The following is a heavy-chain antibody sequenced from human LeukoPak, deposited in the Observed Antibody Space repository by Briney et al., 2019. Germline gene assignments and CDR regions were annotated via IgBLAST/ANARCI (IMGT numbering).Heavy chain of an antibody. CDR3: ARGIVVVPAVTWELLTPGGFDY. V-gene: IGHV1-2*02. CDR2: INPNSGGT. CDR1: GYTFTVYY. D-gene: IGHD2-2*01. J-gene: IGHJ4*02. Sequence: ASVKVSCKASGYTFTVYYMHWVRQAPGQGLEWMGWINPNSGGTNYAQKFQGRVTMTRDTSISTAYMELRSLRSDDTAVYYCARGIVVVPAVTWELLTPGGFDYWGQGTLVTVSS.